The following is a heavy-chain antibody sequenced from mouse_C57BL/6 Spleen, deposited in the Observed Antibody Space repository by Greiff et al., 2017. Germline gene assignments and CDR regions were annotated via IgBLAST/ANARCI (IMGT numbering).Heavy chain of an antibody. J-gene: IGHJ1*03. V-gene: IGHV1-26*01. CDR2: INPNNGGT. CDR3: AASNYEYFDV. CDR1: GYTFTDYY. D-gene: IGHD2-5*01. Sequence: EVQLQQSGPELVKPGASVKISCKASGYTFTDYYMNWVKQSHGKGLEWIGDINPNNGGTSYNQKFKGKATLTVDKSSSTAYMELRSLTSEDAAVYYCAASNYEYFDVWGTGTTVTVSS.